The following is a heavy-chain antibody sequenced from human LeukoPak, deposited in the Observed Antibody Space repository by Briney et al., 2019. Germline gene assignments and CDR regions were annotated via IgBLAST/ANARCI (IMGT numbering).Heavy chain of an antibody. CDR1: GGSIRSGDYS. CDR2: IYYSGST. D-gene: IGHD2-21*02. CDR3: AGVVVSAIFDY. Sequence: QTSETLSLTCTVSGGSIRSGDYSWNWIRQHPGKGLEWIGYIYYSGSTYYNPSLTSRVTMSVDTSKNQFSLKLSSVTAADTAVYYCAGVVVSAIFDYWGQGTLVTVSS. J-gene: IGHJ4*02. V-gene: IGHV4-31*03.